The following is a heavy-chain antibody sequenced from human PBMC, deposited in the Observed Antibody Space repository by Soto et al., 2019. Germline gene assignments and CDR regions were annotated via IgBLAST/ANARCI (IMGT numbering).Heavy chain of an antibody. V-gene: IGHV3-11*01. D-gene: IGHD3-16*01. CDR1: GFSFKDYY. CDR2: ITSSGGNA. Sequence: GGSLRLSCAASGFSFKDYYMTWMRQTPEKGLEWISTITSSGGNAYYAASVKGRVTISRDNAHNSLYLQMSGLRAEDTALYYCARDIYTDYVNYVDVGGQGALVTVSS. J-gene: IGHJ4*02. CDR3: ARDIYTDYVNYVDV.